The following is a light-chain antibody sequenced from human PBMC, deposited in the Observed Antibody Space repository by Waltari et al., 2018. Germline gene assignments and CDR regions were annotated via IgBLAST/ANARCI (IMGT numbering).Light chain of an antibody. CDR2: GAS. CDR3: QQYGSSVMYT. J-gene: IGKJ2*01. CDR1: QSLSKTY. V-gene: IGKV3-20*01. Sequence: VLTQSPGTLSLSPGERVTLSCRASQSLSKTYLAWYQQKPGQAPRLLIYGASSRAAGIPDRFSGSGSGTDFTLTISRLEPEDFAMYYCQQYGSSVMYTFGQGTKLEIK.